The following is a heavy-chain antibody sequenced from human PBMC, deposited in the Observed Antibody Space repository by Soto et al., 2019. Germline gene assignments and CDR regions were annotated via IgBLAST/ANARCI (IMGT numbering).Heavy chain of an antibody. D-gene: IGHD1-20*01. V-gene: IGHV3-15*01. CDR1: GFTVSNAW. CDR2: IKSKTDGGTT. Sequence: LRLSCAACGFTVSNAWMIWVRRAPGKGLEWVGRIKSKTDGGTTDYAAPVKGRFTISRDDSKNTLYLQMNSLKTEDTAVYYCTTDPHPLNWNYIDYWGQGTLVTVSS. CDR3: TTDPHPLNWNYIDY. J-gene: IGHJ4*02.